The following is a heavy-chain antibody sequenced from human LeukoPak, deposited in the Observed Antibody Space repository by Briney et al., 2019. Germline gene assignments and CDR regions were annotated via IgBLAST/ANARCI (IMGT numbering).Heavy chain of an antibody. CDR1: GGSFSGYY. CDR2: INHSGST. V-gene: IGHV4-34*01. CDR3: ARDRYVVPAANFDY. J-gene: IGHJ4*02. Sequence: SETLSLTCAVYGGSFSGYYWSWIRQPPGKGLEWIGEINHSGSTNYNPSLKSRVTISVDTSKNQFSLKLSSVTAADTAVYYCARDRYVVPAANFDYWGQGTLVTVSS. D-gene: IGHD2-2*01.